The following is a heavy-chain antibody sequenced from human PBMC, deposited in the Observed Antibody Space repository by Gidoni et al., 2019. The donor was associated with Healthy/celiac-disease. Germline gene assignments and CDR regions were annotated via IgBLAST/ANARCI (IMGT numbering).Heavy chain of an antibody. CDR1: GYSFTSYW. V-gene: IGHV5-51*01. J-gene: IGHJ3*02. CDR3: AGSHYYDSSGYGAFDI. Sequence: EVQLVQSGAEVKTPGESLKISFKGSGYSFTSYWIGWVRQMPGKGLEWMGIIYPGDSDSRYSQSCQGQVTISADKSISTAYLQWSSLKASDTAMYYCAGSHYYDSSGYGAFDIWGQGTMVTVSS. CDR2: IYPGDSDS. D-gene: IGHD3-22*01.